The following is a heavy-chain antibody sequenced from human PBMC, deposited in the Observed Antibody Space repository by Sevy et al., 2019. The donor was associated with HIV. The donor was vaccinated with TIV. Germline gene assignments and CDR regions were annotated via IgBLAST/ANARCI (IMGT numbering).Heavy chain of an antibody. Sequence: ASVKVSCKASGYSFSDSGYYVHWVRQAPGQGLEWMGWINPKSGATKYAQKFQGRVTMTRDTSVSTANMELTRLTSDDTAFYYCARESYDFWTGPVDYDYGMDVWGQGTTVTVSS. J-gene: IGHJ6*02. CDR3: ARESYDFWTGPVDYDYGMDV. CDR2: INPKSGAT. D-gene: IGHD3-3*01. CDR1: GYSFSDSGYY. V-gene: IGHV1-2*02.